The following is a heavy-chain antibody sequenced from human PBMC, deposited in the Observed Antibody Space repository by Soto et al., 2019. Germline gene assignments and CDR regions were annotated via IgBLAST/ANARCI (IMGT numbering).Heavy chain of an antibody. V-gene: IGHV3-53*01. CDR1: GFTVSNNY. J-gene: IGHJ4*02. CDR3: AKVNVVVVAATFEYEYYFDY. Sequence: GSLRLSCVASGFTVSNNYMSWVRQAPGRGLEWVSAISNTGSTYYAGSVKGRSTISRDSSTNTLYLEVNSLRADDTAVYYCAKVNVVVVAATFEYEYYFDYWGQGTLVTVSS. D-gene: IGHD2-15*01. CDR2: ISNTGST.